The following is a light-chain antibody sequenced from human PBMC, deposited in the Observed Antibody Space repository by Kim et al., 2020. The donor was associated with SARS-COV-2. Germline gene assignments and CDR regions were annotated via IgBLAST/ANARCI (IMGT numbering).Light chain of an antibody. CDR3: QQYNNWPET. CDR2: GAS. J-gene: IGKJ1*01. V-gene: IGKV3-15*01. CDR1: QSVSSN. Sequence: VSPGERASLSCRASQSVSSNLAWYQQKPGQAPRLLIYGASTRATGIPARFSGSGSGTEFTLTISSLQSEDFAVYYCQQYNNWPETFGQGTKVDIK.